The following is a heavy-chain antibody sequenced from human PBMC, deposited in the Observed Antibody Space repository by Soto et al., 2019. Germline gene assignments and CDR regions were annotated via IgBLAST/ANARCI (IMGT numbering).Heavy chain of an antibody. V-gene: IGHV3-66*01. CDR2: IYSGGNT. Sequence: LSLTCVASGFTVSTNYMNWVRQAPGKGLEWVSVIYSGGNTYYADSVKGRFSISRDNSKNTLYLQMNSLRAEDTAVYYCARDSDFDYWGQGTLVTVSS. J-gene: IGHJ4*02. CDR1: GFTVSTNY. CDR3: ARDSDFDY.